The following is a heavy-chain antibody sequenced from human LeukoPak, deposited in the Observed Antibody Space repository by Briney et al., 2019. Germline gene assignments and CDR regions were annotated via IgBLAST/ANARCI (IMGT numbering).Heavy chain of an antibody. J-gene: IGHJ6*03. V-gene: IGHV4-34*01. Sequence: SETLSLTCAVYGGSFSGYYWSWIRQPPGKGLEWIGEINHSGSTNYNPSLKSRVTISVDTSKNQFSLKLSSVTAPDTAVYYCARVFGGSDFNYYYYYMDVWGKGTTVTISS. D-gene: IGHD5-12*01. CDR2: INHSGST. CDR1: GGSFSGYY. CDR3: ARVFGGSDFNYYYYYMDV.